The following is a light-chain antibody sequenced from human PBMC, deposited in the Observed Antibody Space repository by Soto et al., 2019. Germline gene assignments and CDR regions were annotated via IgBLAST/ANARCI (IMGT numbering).Light chain of an antibody. Sequence: EIVITQSPSTLSVSPLERSTLSCRASQSVSINLAWYQQKPGQAPRLLIYGASTRATGIPDRFSGSGSGTDFTLTISRLEPEDFAVYYCQQYSSSPSITFGKGTRLEIK. J-gene: IGKJ5*01. CDR1: QSVSIN. CDR2: GAS. CDR3: QQYSSSPSIT. V-gene: IGKV3-20*01.